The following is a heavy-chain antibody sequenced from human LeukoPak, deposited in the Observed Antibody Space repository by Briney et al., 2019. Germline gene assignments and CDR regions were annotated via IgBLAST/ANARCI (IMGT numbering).Heavy chain of an antibody. CDR3: AKGLRAAAATGAFDI. Sequence: ASVKVSCEASGYTFTSYGISWVRQAPGQGLEWMGWISAYNGNTNYAQKLQGRVTMTTDTSTSTAYMELRSLRSDDTAVYYCAKGLRAAAATGAFDIWGQGTMVTVSS. V-gene: IGHV1-18*01. J-gene: IGHJ3*02. D-gene: IGHD6-13*01. CDR2: ISAYNGNT. CDR1: GYTFTSYG.